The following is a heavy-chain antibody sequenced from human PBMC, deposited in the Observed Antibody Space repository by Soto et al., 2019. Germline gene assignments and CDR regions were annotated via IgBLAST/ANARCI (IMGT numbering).Heavy chain of an antibody. J-gene: IGHJ6*04. CDR1: GFTFSSYA. V-gene: IGHV3-48*02. CDR2: IGSSSSTM. D-gene: IGHD2-15*01. Sequence: PGGSLRLSCAASGFTFSSYAMNWVRQAPGKGLEWVSYIGSSSSTMYYADSVKGRFTISRDNVKNSLYVQMNSLRDEDTAVYYCVRDIGGGRSYYGMDLWGKGTTVTVSS. CDR3: VRDIGGGRSYYGMDL.